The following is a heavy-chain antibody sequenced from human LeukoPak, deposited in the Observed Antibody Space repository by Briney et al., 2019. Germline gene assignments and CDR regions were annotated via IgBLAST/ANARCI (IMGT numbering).Heavy chain of an antibody. CDR2: ISSSSSYI. CDR3: VSGAAGGTTRDY. J-gene: IGHJ4*02. CDR1: GFTFSNFA. Sequence: PGGSLRLSCAASGFTFSNFAMSWVRQAPAKGLECVSSISSSSSYIYYADPVKDRFTISRDNAKDCLYLPMNSLISHDTAVFYCVSGAAGGTTRDYWGQGTVVTVSS. D-gene: IGHD6-13*01. V-gene: IGHV3-21*01.